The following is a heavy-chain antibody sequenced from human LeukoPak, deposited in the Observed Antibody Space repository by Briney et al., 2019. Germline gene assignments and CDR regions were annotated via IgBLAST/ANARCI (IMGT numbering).Heavy chain of an antibody. CDR3: ARAPPSAAGYYYGLDV. Sequence: PSETLSLTCTVSGGLISTYCWSWIRQPPGKGLEWIGYIYYSGSTNYNPSLKSRVTISVDTSKNQFSLKLTSVTAADTAEYYCARAPPSAAGYYYGLDVWGQGTTVTVSS. CDR2: IYYSGST. V-gene: IGHV4-59*01. J-gene: IGHJ6*02. CDR1: GGLISTYC. D-gene: IGHD6-13*01.